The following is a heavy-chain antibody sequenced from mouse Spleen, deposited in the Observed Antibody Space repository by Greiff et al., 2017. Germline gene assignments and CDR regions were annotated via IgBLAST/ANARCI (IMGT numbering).Heavy chain of an antibody. CDR1: GFTFSDYG. J-gene: IGHJ1*01. D-gene: IGHD4-1*01. CDR3: ARLTGNYWYFDV. V-gene: IGHV5-15*01. CDR2: ISNLAYSI. Sequence: EVKLVESGGGLVKPGGSLKFSCAASGFTFSDYGMAWVRQAPGKGPEWVAFISNLAYSIYYADTVTGRFTISRENAKNTLYLEMSSLRSEDTAMYYCARLTGNYWYFDVWGAGTTVTVSS.